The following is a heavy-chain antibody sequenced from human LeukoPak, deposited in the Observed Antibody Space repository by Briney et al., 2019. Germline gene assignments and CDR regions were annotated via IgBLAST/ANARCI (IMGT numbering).Heavy chain of an antibody. J-gene: IGHJ4*02. CDR1: GFTFDDYA. V-gene: IGHV3-9*01. CDR3: AKDTNPDY. CDR2: ISWNSGSI. Sequence: GRSLRLSCAASGFTFDDYAMHWVRQAPGKGLEWVSGISWNSGSIGYADSVKGRFTISRDNSKNTLYLQMNSLRAEDTAVYYCAKDTNPDYWGQGTLVTVSS.